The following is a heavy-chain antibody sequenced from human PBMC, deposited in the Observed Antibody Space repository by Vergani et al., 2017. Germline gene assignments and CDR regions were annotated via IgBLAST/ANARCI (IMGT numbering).Heavy chain of an antibody. CDR2: IYYSGST. D-gene: IGHD1-26*01. V-gene: IGHV4-39*01. Sequence: QLQLQESGPGLVKPSETLSLTCTVSGGSISSSSYYWGWIRQPPGKGLEWIGSIYYSGSTYYNPSLKILVTISVDTSKNQFSLKLSSVTAADTAVYYCARPGSSVYYYGMAVWGQGSTVTVSS. CDR1: GGSISSSSYY. CDR3: ARPGSSVYYYGMAV. J-gene: IGHJ6*02.